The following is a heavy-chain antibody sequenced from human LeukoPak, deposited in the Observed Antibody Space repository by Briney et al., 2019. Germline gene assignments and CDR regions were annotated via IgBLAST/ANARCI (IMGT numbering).Heavy chain of an antibody. CDR2: ISAYNGNT. CDR3: ARVDWNYASRMLSY. D-gene: IGHD1-7*01. Sequence: ASVKVSCKASGYTCTSYGISWVRQAPGQGLEWMGWISAYNGNTNYARKLQGRVTMTTDTSTSTAYMELRSLRSDDTAVYYCARVDWNYASRMLSYWGQGTLVTVSS. J-gene: IGHJ4*02. V-gene: IGHV1-18*01. CDR1: GYTCTSYG.